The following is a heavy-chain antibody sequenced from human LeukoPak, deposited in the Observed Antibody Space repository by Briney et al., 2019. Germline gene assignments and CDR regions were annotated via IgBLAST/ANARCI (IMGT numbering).Heavy chain of an antibody. CDR1: GGSISSYY. CDR2: IYYSGST. CDR3: ARGKYYDRPYYFDY. V-gene: IGHV4-59*01. D-gene: IGHD3-22*01. J-gene: IGHJ4*02. Sequence: SETLSLTCTVSGGSISSYYWSWIRQPPGKGLEWIGYIYYSGSTNYNPSLKSRVTISVDTSKNQFSLKLSSVTAADTAVYYCARGKYYDRPYYFDYWGQGTLVTVSS.